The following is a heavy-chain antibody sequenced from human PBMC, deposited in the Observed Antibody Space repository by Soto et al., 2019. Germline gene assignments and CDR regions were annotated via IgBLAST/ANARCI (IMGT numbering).Heavy chain of an antibody. Sequence: TLSLTCTVSGGSISSGGYYWSWIRQHPGKGLEWIGYIYYSGSTYYNPSLKSRVTISVDTSKNQFSLKLSSVTAADTAVYYCAREPYDFWSGPHMDVWGQGTTVTVSS. D-gene: IGHD3-3*01. J-gene: IGHJ6*02. CDR3: AREPYDFWSGPHMDV. V-gene: IGHV4-31*03. CDR1: GGSISSGGYY. CDR2: IYYSGST.